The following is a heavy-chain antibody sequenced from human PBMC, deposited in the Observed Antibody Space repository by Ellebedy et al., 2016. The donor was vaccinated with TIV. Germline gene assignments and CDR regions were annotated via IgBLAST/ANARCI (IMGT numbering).Heavy chain of an antibody. CDR3: AHTKWLVKMVDTFDI. V-gene: IGHV3-23*01. D-gene: IGHD6-19*01. CDR1: AFTFSSYA. Sequence: PGGSLRLSCAASAFTFSSYAMSWVRQAPGKGLEWVSAISGSGGRTYYADSVKGRFTISRDNSKNTLFLQMNNLRAEDTAVYYCAHTKWLVKMVDTFDIWGQGTMVTVSS. J-gene: IGHJ3*02. CDR2: ISGSGGRT.